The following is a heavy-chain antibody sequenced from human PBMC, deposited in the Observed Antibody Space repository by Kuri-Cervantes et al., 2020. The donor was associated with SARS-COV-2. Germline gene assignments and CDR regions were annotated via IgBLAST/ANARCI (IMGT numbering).Heavy chain of an antibody. CDR1: GSTFDDYG. CDR2: INWSDTST. Sequence: GESLKISCAASGSTFDDYGMSWVRQAPGKGLEWGSVINWSDTSTGYADSVKGRFTISRDNAKNSVYLQMNSLRAEDTALYHCARTRIAAAGTDAFDIWGQGTMVTVSS. J-gene: IGHJ3*02. CDR3: ARTRIAAAGTDAFDI. V-gene: IGHV3-20*01. D-gene: IGHD6-13*01.